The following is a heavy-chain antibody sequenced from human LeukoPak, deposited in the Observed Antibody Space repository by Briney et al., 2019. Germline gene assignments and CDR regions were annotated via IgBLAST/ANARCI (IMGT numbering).Heavy chain of an antibody. V-gene: IGHV3-23*01. CDR3: AKDAAGPEY. CDR1: GLSFSSYS. J-gene: IGHJ4*02. CDR2: SSASGRDT. D-gene: IGHD6-13*01. Sequence: GGSLRLSCVVSGLSFSSYSMTWVRQAPGKGLEWVSGSSASGRDTWFPDSVKGRFTISRDNSKNTLFLQMNGLRVEDTAIYYCAKDAAGPEYWGQGTLVTVSS.